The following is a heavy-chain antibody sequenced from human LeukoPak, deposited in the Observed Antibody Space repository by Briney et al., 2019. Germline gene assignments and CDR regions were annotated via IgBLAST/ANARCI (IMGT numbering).Heavy chain of an antibody. D-gene: IGHD1/OR15-1a*01. CDR3: GRESNSPVFDY. J-gene: IGHJ4*02. Sequence: GGSLRLSCAASGFTFSSYWMSWVRQAPGKGLEWVANIKQDGSEKYYVDSVKGRFTISRDNAKNSLYLQMNSLRAEDRAVYYGGRESNSPVFDYWGQGALVTVSS. CDR1: GFTFSSYW. V-gene: IGHV3-7*01. CDR2: IKQDGSEK.